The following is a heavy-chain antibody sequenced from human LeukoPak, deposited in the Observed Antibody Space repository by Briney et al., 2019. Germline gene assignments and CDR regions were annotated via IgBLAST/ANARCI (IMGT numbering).Heavy chain of an antibody. V-gene: IGHV4-59*01. CDR3: ARGGADYDFWSGYYNYWFDP. Sequence: SETLSLTCTVSGGSISSYYWSWIRQPPGKGLEWIGYIYYSGSTNYNPSLKSRVTISVDTSKNQFSLKLSSATAADTAVYYCARGGADYDFWSGYYNYWFDPWGQGTLVTVSS. D-gene: IGHD3-3*01. J-gene: IGHJ5*02. CDR2: IYYSGST. CDR1: GGSISSYY.